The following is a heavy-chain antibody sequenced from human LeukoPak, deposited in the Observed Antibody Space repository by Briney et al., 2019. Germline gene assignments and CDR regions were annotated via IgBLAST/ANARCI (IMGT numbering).Heavy chain of an antibody. CDR3: AKARTYSNSHWFDP. J-gene: IGHJ5*02. CDR2: ISGSGGST. D-gene: IGHD4-11*01. Sequence: AGGSLRLFCAASGFTFSSYAMSWVRQSPGKGVECVSAISGSGGSTYYADSVKGRFTISRDNYKNTLSLQMNSLRVEDTAVYYCAKARTYSNSHWFDPWGQGTLVTVSS. V-gene: IGHV3-23*01. CDR1: GFTFSSYA.